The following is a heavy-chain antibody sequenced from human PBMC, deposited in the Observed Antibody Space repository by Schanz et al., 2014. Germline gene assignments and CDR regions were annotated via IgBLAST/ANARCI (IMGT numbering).Heavy chain of an antibody. CDR3: ARDLNRCGGDCYSG. Sequence: EVQLLESGGGLVQPGGSLRLSCAASGFSFSTYGMTWVRQAPGKGLEWVSSISSSSMYIYQADSMRGRFTISRDNAKNSLYLQVNNLSAEDTAVYYCARDLNRCGGDCYSGWGQGTLVTVSS. J-gene: IGHJ4*02. CDR2: ISSSSMYI. V-gene: IGHV3-21*01. CDR1: GFSFSTYG. D-gene: IGHD2-21*02.